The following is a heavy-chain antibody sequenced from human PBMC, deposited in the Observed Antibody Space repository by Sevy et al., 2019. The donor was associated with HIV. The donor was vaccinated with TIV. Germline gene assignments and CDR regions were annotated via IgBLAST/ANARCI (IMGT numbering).Heavy chain of an antibody. D-gene: IGHD3-3*01. Sequence: GGSLRLSCAASGFTFSSYSMNWVRQAPGKGLEWVSSISSSSSYIYYADSVKGRFTISRDNAKNSLYLQMNSLRAEDTAVYYCARDRGATFGVVPLGYYYGMDVWGQGTMVTVSS. CDR1: GFTFSSYS. CDR3: ARDRGATFGVVPLGYYYGMDV. J-gene: IGHJ6*02. CDR2: ISSSSSYI. V-gene: IGHV3-21*01.